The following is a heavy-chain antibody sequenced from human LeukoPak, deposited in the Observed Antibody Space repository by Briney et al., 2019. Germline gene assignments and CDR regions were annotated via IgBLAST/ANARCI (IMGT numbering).Heavy chain of an antibody. J-gene: IGHJ5*02. D-gene: IGHD3-3*01. Sequence: SETLSLTCTVSGYSISSCYYWGWIRQPPGKGLEWIGSIYHSVSTYYNPSLKSRVTISVDTSKNQFSLKLSSVTAADTAVYYCARVETLGPEWLLYNWFDPWGQGSLVTASS. CDR2: IYHSVST. V-gene: IGHV4-38-2*02. CDR1: GYSISSCYY. CDR3: ARVETLGPEWLLYNWFDP.